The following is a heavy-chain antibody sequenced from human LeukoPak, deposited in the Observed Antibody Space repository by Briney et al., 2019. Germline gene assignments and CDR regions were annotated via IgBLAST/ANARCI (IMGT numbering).Heavy chain of an antibody. V-gene: IGHV3-23*01. J-gene: IGHJ4*02. CDR2: ISGSGGST. CDR3: AKDGCSSTSCYNDY. CDR1: GFTFSTYA. Sequence: PGGSLRLSCAASGFTFSTYAMSWVRQAPGKGLEWVSAISGSGGSTYYADSVKGRFTISRDNSKNTLYLQMNSLRAEDTAVYYCAKDGCSSTSCYNDYWGQGTLVTVSS. D-gene: IGHD2-2*02.